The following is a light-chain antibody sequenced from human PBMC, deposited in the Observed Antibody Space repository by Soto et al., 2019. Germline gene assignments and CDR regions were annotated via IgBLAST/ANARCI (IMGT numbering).Light chain of an antibody. CDR2: DVT. CDR1: SSDVGGSNH. Sequence: QSVLTQPRSVSASPGQSVTISCTGSSSDVGGSNHVSWYQHHPGKAPKFIIYDVTKRPSGVPDRFSGSKSGNTASLTISGLQAEDEAHYYCCSYSGTYTCVLGTGGKVTVL. J-gene: IGLJ1*01. V-gene: IGLV2-11*01. CDR3: CSYSGTYTCV.